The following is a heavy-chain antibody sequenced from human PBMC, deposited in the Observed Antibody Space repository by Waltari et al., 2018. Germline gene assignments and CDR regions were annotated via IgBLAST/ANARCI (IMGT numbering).Heavy chain of an antibody. CDR2: IIPIFGTA. J-gene: IGHJ4*01. V-gene: IGHV1-69*06. D-gene: IGHD3-22*01. CDR3: ASPMYYYDSSGYSASRFDY. Sequence: QVQLVQSGAEVKKPGSSVKVSCKASGGTFSSYAISWVRQAPGQGLEWMGGIIPIFGTANYAQKFQGRVTITADKSTSTAYMELSSLRSEDTAVYYCASPMYYYDSSGYSASRFDYWGQEPWSPSPQ. CDR1: GGTFSSYA.